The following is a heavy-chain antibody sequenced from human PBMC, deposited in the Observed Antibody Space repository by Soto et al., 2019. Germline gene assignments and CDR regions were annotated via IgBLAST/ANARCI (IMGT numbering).Heavy chain of an antibody. Sequence: PSETLSLTCTVSGGSISSSSYYWGWIRQPPGKGLEWIGSIYYSGSTYYNPSLKSRVTISVDTSKNQFSLKLSSVTAADTAVYYCARLEVDPKNYYYYGMDVWGQGTTVTVSS. CDR3: ARLEVDPKNYYYYGMDV. D-gene: IGHD2-21*01. CDR1: GGSISSSSYY. J-gene: IGHJ6*02. CDR2: IYYSGST. V-gene: IGHV4-39*01.